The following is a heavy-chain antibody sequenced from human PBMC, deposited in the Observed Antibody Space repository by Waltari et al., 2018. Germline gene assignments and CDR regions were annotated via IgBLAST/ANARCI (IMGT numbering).Heavy chain of an antibody. V-gene: IGHV3-74*01. CDR1: GFTFGCHL. CDR3: GRESTTDWYVDH. CDR2: INDDGSRT. J-gene: IGHJ4*02. Sequence: EVQMVESGGGLVQPGGSLRLSCAASGFTFGCHLMHWVRQGPGKGLVWVERINDDGSRTAYADSVKGRVTISRDNAKNILYLEMSSLTAEDTAVYYCGRESTTDWYVDHWGQGTLVTVSS. D-gene: IGHD3-9*01.